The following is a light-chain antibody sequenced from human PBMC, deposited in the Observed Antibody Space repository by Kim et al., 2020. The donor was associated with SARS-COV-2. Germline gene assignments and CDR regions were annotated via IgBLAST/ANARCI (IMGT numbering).Light chain of an antibody. J-gene: IGKJ1*01. CDR2: AAS. Sequence: ASLGDRVTITCRASEGIKNDLGWYQQKPGKAPKCLIYAASILQSGVPSRFSGSGSGTEFTLTINSLQPEDFANYYCLQHNRYPRTFGQGTKVDIK. CDR1: EGIKND. CDR3: LQHNRYPRT. V-gene: IGKV1-17*01.